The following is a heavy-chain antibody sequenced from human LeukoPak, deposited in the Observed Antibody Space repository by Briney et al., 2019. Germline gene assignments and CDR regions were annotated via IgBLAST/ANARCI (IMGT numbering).Heavy chain of an antibody. CDR2: IYYSGST. J-gene: IGHJ4*02. D-gene: IGHD3-10*01. V-gene: IGHV4-39*01. CDR1: GGSISSSSYY. Sequence: QSSETLPRTCTVSGGSISSSSYYWGWIRQPPGKGLEWIGIIYYSGSTYYNPSLKSRLTISVDTSKNQFSLKVSSVTAADTAVYYCARHRAGGSGMAVDYWGQGTLVTVSS. CDR3: ARHRAGGSGMAVDY.